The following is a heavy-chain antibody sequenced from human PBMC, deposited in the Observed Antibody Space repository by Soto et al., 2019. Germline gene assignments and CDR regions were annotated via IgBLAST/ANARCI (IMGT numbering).Heavy chain of an antibody. CDR3: AKDSLRVGAPYYYGIDV. CDR2: ISYDGSNK. J-gene: IGHJ6*02. CDR1: GFTFSSYG. V-gene: IGHV3-30*18. D-gene: IGHD1-26*01. Sequence: GGSLRLSCAASGFTFSSYGMHWVRQAPGKGLEWVAVISYDGSNKYYSDSVKGRFTISRDNSKNTLYLQMNSLRAEDTAVYYCAKDSLRVGAPYYYGIDVWGQGTTVTVSS.